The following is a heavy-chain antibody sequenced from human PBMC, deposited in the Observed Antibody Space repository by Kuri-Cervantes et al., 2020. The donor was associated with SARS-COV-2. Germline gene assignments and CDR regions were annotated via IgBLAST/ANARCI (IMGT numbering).Heavy chain of an antibody. J-gene: IGHJ5*02. Sequence: SVKVSCKASGGAFSSYSVNWVRQAPGQGLEWMGRIIPTFDTTTYAQKFQGRVIFTADESSSTAYMEVNSLTSEDTAVYFCARSQGYCTANSCSWNWFDPWGQGTQVTVSS. D-gene: IGHD2-8*02. CDR2: IIPTFDTT. CDR1: GGAFSSYS. CDR3: ARSQGYCTANSCSWNWFDP. V-gene: IGHV1-69*13.